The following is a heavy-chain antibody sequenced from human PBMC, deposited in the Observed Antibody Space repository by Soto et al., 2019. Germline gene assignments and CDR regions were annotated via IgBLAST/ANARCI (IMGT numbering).Heavy chain of an antibody. V-gene: IGHV1-46*01. CDR3: ARAPYASGLSLYLDY. J-gene: IGHJ4*02. D-gene: IGHD3-16*02. CDR2: INPYGGET. Sequence: AASVKVSCKASGYTFTYYHGHWVRQAPGQWLEWMGIINPYGGETTYAQKFQGRVTMTRDTSTSTVYVELISLRSDDTALYYCARAPYASGLSLYLDYWGRGARVAVCS. CDR1: GYTFTYYH.